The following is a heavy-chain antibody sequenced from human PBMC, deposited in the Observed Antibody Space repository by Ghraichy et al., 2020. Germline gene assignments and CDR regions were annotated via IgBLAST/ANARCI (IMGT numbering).Heavy chain of an antibody. Sequence: GGSLRLSCTASGFTFGDYAMSWVRQAPGKGLEWVGFIRSKAYGGTTEYAASVKGRFTISRDDSKSIAYLQMNSLKTEDTAVYYCTRVVDSYGYRGAGMDVWGQGTTVTVSS. V-gene: IGHV3-49*04. CDR2: IRSKAYGGTT. D-gene: IGHD5-18*01. J-gene: IGHJ6*02. CDR3: TRVVDSYGYRGAGMDV. CDR1: GFTFGDYA.